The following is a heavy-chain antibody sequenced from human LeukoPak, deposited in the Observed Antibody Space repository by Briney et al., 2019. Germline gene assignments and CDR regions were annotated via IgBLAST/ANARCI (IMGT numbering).Heavy chain of an antibody. CDR2: IYYSGRT. J-gene: IGHJ4*02. V-gene: IGHV4-59*01. CDR1: GGTISSDY. D-gene: IGHD3-9*01. CDR3: AELVPFDILSYFFDY. Sequence: SETLSLTCTVSGGTISSDYWSWIRQPPGKGLEWIGYIYYSGRTNYNPSLKSRGTISVDTSKNQFSLKLRSETAADTTGYYFAELVPFDILSYFFDYWGQGTLVTVSS.